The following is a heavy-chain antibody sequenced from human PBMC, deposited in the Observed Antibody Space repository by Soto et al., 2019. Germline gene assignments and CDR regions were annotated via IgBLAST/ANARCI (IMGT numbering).Heavy chain of an antibody. D-gene: IGHD3-9*01. CDR1: GFTISSYA. CDR2: ISYDGSNK. CDR3: ARDRPVYDILTPPGEYYYYYGMDV. V-gene: IGHV3-30-3*01. Sequence: QVQLVESGGGVVQPGRSLRLSCAASGFTISSYAMHWVRQAPGKGLEWVAVISYDGSNKYYADSVKGRFTISRDNSKNTLYLQMNSLRAEDTAVYFCARDRPVYDILTPPGEYYYYYGMDVWGQGTTVTVSS. J-gene: IGHJ6*02.